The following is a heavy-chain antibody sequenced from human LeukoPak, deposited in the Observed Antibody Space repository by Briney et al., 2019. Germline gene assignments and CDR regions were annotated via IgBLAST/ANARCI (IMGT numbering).Heavy chain of an antibody. V-gene: IGHV3-48*01. D-gene: IGHD3-3*01. CDR1: GFTFSSYS. Sequence: GGSLRLSCAASGFTFSSYSMNWVRQAPGKGLEWVSYISSSSSTIYYADSVKGRFTISRDNAKNSLYLQMNSLRAEDTAVYYCARDFKRAVRFLEWLRTQPDYWGQGTLVTVSS. CDR2: ISSSSSTI. CDR3: ARDFKRAVRFLEWLRTQPDY. J-gene: IGHJ4*02.